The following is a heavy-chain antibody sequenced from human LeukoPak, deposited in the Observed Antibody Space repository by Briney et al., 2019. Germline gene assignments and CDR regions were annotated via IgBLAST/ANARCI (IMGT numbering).Heavy chain of an antibody. CDR1: GGSISSHY. J-gene: IGHJ5*02. D-gene: IGHD2-15*01. V-gene: IGHV4-59*11. Sequence: PSETLSLTCTVSGGSISSHYWSWIRQPPGKGLEWIGYIYYSGSTNYNPSLKSRVTISVDTSKNQFSLKLSSVTAADTAVYYCARVKGVVAVNWFDPWGQGTLVTVSS. CDR2: IYYSGST. CDR3: ARVKGVVAVNWFDP.